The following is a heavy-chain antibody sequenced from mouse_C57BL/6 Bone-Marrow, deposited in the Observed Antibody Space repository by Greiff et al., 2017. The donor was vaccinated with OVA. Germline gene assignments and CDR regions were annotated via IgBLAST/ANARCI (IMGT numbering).Heavy chain of an antibody. D-gene: IGHD1-1*01. CDR2: INPNNGGT. Sequence: EVQVVESGPELVKPGASVKIPCKASGYTFTDYNMDWVKQSHGKSLEWIGDINPNNGGTIYNQKFKGKATLTVDKSSSTAYMELRSLTSEDTAVYYCARSDGKRYFDVWGTGTTVTVSS. J-gene: IGHJ1*03. V-gene: IGHV1-18*01. CDR1: GYTFTDYN. CDR3: ARSDGKRYFDV.